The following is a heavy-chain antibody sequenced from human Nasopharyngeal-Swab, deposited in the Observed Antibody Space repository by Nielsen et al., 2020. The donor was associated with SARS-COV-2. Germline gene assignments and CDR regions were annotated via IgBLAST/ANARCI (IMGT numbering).Heavy chain of an antibody. Sequence: SETLSLTCTVSGGSINSGGYYWSWIRQHPGKGLEWIGYIYYSGSTFYNPSIESRVAMSVDTSKNQFSLNLSSVTAADAAVYYCASTAAAFDNWGQGTLVTVSS. J-gene: IGHJ4*02. CDR1: GGSINSGGYY. CDR2: IYYSGST. D-gene: IGHD6-25*01. CDR3: ASTAAAFDN. V-gene: IGHV4-31*03.